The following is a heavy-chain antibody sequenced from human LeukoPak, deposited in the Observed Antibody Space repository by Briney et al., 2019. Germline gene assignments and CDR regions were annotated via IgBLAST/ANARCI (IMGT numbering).Heavy chain of an antibody. CDR3: ARLAEQLRPRNWSDT. CDR1: GGSISSSSYY. CDR2: IYYSGST. J-gene: IGHJ5*02. D-gene: IGHD6-13*01. V-gene: IGHV4-39*01. Sequence: KPSETLSLTCTVSGGSISSSSYYWGWIRQPPGKGLEWIGSIYYSGSTYYNPSLKSRVTISVDTSKNQFSLKLSSVTAADTAVYYCARLAEQLRPRNWSDTWGQGTLVTVSS.